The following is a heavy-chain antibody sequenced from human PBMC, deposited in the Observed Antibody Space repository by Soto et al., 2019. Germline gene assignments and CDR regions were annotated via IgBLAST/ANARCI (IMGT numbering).Heavy chain of an antibody. J-gene: IGHJ5*02. Sequence: QVQLVESGGGVVQPGRSLRLSCAASGFTFSSYGMHWVRQAPGKGLEWVAVIWYDGSNKYYADSVKGRFTISRDNSKNTLYLQMNSLRAEDTAVYYCARGAEAPCSGGSCYSEEINWFDPWGQGTLVTVSS. CDR3: ARGAEAPCSGGSCYSEEINWFDP. V-gene: IGHV3-33*01. D-gene: IGHD2-15*01. CDR1: GFTFSSYG. CDR2: IWYDGSNK.